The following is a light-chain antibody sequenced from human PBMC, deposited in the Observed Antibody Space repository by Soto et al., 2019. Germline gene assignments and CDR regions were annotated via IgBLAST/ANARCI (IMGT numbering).Light chain of an antibody. Sequence: DIEMTQSPSSLSASVGDRVTITCRASQSISTYLNWYQKKPGKAPKSLIYGASTLQSGVPSRFSGSGSGTDFTLTISSLQPEDFATYFCHQKYRLPRTFGQGTKV. J-gene: IGKJ1*01. V-gene: IGKV1-39*01. CDR2: GAS. CDR3: HQKYRLPRT. CDR1: QSISTY.